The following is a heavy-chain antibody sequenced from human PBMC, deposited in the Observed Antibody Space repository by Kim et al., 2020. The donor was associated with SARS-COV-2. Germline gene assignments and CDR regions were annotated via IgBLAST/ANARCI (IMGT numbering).Heavy chain of an antibody. CDR3: ARGPEQLLYYYYYGMDV. Sequence: GGSLRLSCAASGFTFSSYGMHWVRQAPGKGLEWVAVITYDGSNKYYADSVKGRFTITRDNSKNKLYVQMNSLSAEDTAVYYCARGPEQLLYYYYYGMDVWGQGTT. J-gene: IGHJ6*02. CDR1: GFTFSSYG. D-gene: IGHD2-2*01. V-gene: IGHV3-33*05. CDR2: ITYDGSNK.